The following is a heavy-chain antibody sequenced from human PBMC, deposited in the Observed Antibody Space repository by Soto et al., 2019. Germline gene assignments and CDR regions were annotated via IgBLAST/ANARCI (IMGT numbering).Heavy chain of an antibody. CDR3: ARGVYCGGDCYSVDY. D-gene: IGHD2-21*02. J-gene: IGHJ4*02. CDR1: GYTFTSYG. CDR2: ISAYNGGT. Sequence: QVQLVQSGAEVKKPGASVKVSCKASGYTFTSYGISWVRQAPGQGLEWMGWISAYNGGTNYAQKFQGRVTMTRDTSISTAYMELSRLRSDDTAVYYCARGVYCGGDCYSVDYWGQGTLVTVSS. V-gene: IGHV1-18*01.